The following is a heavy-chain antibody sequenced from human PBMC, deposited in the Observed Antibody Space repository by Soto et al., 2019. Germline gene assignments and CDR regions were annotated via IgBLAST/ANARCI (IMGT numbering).Heavy chain of an antibody. CDR1: GFTFSSYW. V-gene: IGHV3-74*01. J-gene: IGHJ4*02. CDR2: VNPAGSAS. CDR3: ATGGYSYGWGY. D-gene: IGHD5-18*01. Sequence: EVQLVESGGGLVQPGGSLRLSCVGSGFTFSSYWMHWVRQVPGKGPVWVSRVNPAGSASSYADSVKGRFTVSRDNAKNTLYLEMNSLGAEETAVYYCATGGYSYGWGYWGQGTLVTVSS.